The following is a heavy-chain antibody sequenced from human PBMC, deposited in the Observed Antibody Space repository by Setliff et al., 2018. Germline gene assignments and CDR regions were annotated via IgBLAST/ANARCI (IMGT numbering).Heavy chain of an antibody. CDR2: IYYRGNT. Sequence: SETLSLTCNVSGGSVSSTSHYWAWIRQTPGKGLEWIGYIYYRGNTNYNPSLRGRVTISVDTSRNQFSLKLSSVTAADTAVYYCRFWSGYYKNDYWGQGTLVTVSS. CDR1: GGSVSSTSHY. J-gene: IGHJ4*02. D-gene: IGHD3-3*01. CDR3: RFWSGYYKNDY. V-gene: IGHV4-61*05.